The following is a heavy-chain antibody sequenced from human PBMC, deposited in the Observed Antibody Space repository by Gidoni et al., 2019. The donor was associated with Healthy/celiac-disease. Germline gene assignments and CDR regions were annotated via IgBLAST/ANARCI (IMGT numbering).Heavy chain of an antibody. D-gene: IGHD5-12*01. V-gene: IGHV4-31*03. CDR1: CGSISRGRYY. CDR2: IYYSGST. Sequence: QVQLQESGPGLVKPSQPLSLTCTVSCGSISRGRYYWSWLRQHPGTGLEWIGYIYYSGSTYYNPSLKSRVTISVDTSKNQFSLKLSSVTAADTAVYYCARETGLRGYDDNYYGMDVWGQGTTVTVSS. J-gene: IGHJ6*02. CDR3: ARETGLRGYDDNYYGMDV.